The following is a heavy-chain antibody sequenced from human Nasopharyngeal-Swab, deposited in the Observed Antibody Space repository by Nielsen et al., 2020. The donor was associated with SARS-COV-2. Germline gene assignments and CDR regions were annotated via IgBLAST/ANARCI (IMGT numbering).Heavy chain of an antibody. CDR3: ARGISYRITIFEVVIRGDDAFDF. Sequence: SETLSLTCTVSGGSISSSSYYWGWIRQPPGKGLERIGSIYYSGSTYYNPSLKSRVTISVDTSKNQFSLKMNSVTAADTAVYYCARGISYRITIFEVVIRGDDAFDFWGQGTMVSVSS. CDR1: GGSISSSSYY. D-gene: IGHD3-3*01. J-gene: IGHJ3*01. V-gene: IGHV4-39*01. CDR2: IYYSGST.